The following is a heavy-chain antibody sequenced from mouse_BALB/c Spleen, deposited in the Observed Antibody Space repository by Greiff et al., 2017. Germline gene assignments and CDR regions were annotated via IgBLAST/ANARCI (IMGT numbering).Heavy chain of an antibody. CDR3: AGDPYFDY. CDR1: GFTFSDYY. V-gene: IGHV5-4*02. Sequence: EVLLVESGGGLVKPGGSLKLSCAASGFTFSDYYMYWVRQTPEKRLEWVATISDGGSYTYYPDSVKGRFTISRDNAKNNLYLQMSSLKSEDTAMYYCAGDPYFDYWGQGTTLTVSS. CDR2: ISDGGSYT. J-gene: IGHJ2*01.